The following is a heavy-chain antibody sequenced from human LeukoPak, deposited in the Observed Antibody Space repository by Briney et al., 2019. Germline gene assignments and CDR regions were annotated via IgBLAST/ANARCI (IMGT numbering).Heavy chain of an antibody. J-gene: IGHJ4*02. CDR2: ISGSGGST. D-gene: IGHD2-2*01. CDR3: AKDWDQLRSGHFGY. V-gene: IGHV3-23*01. Sequence: QPGGSLRLSCAASGFTFSSYAMSWVRQAPGKGLEWVSAISGSGGSTYYADSMKGRFTISRDNSKNTLYLQMNSLRAEDTAVYYCAKDWDQLRSGHFGYWGQGTLVTVSS. CDR1: GFTFSSYA.